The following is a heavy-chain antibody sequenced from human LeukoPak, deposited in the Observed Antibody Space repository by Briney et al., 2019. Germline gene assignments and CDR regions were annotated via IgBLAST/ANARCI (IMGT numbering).Heavy chain of an antibody. CDR3: AKLGDIFTGYPYYFDY. D-gene: IGHD3-9*01. CDR1: GFTFSSYA. V-gene: IGHV3-23*01. J-gene: IGHJ4*02. CDR2: ISGSGDNT. Sequence: PGGSLRLSCAASGFTFSSYAMSWVRQAPGKGLEWVSGISGSGDNTYYADSVKGRFTISRDNSKNTLYLRMNSLRAEDTAVYYCAKLGDIFTGYPYYFDYWGQGTLVTVSS.